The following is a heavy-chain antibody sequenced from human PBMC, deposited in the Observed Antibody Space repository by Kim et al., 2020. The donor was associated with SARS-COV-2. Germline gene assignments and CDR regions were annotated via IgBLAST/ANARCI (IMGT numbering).Heavy chain of an antibody. CDR1: GFTFSSYS. J-gene: IGHJ4*02. CDR3: ARDDPYSGYDGPFDY. D-gene: IGHD5-12*01. V-gene: IGHV3-21*01. CDR2: ISSSSSYI. Sequence: GGSLRLSCAASGFTFSSYSMNWVRQAPGKGLEWDSSISSSSSYIYYADSVKGRFTISRDNAKNSLYLQMNSLRAEDTAVYYCARDDPYSGYDGPFDYWGQGTLVTVSS.